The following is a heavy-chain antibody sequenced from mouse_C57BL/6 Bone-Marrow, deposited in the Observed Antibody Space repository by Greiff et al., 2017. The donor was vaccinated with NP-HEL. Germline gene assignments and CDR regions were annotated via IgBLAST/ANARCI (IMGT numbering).Heavy chain of an antibody. D-gene: IGHD2-1*01. CDR3: ARRGYYGNYDYAMDY. Sequence: EVQRVESGGDLVKPGGSLKLSCAASGFTFSSYGMSWVRQTPDKRLEWVATISSGGSYTYYPARVKGRFTISRDNAKNTLYLQMSSLKSEDTAMYYCARRGYYGNYDYAMDYWGQGTSVTVSS. CDR2: ISSGGSYT. V-gene: IGHV5-6*01. J-gene: IGHJ4*01. CDR1: GFTFSSYG.